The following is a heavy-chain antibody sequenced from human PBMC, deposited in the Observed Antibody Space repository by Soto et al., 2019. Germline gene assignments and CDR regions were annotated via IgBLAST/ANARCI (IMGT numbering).Heavy chain of an antibody. CDR2: IYYSGST. D-gene: IGHD6-25*01. J-gene: IGHJ6*02. V-gene: IGHV4-31*03. CDR3: ARDRALSSDGMDV. CDR1: GGSISSGGYY. Sequence: SETLSLTCTVSGGSISSGGYYWSCIRQHPGKGLEWIGYIYYSGSTYYNPSLKSRVTISVDTSKNQFSLKLSSVTAADTAVYYCARDRALSSDGMDVWGQGTTVTVSS.